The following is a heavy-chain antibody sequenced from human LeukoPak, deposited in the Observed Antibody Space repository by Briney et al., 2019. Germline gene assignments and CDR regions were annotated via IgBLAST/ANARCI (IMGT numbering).Heavy chain of an antibody. D-gene: IGHD3-3*01. CDR1: GFTFDDYA. CDR3: AKAARVANRGGFDY. CDR2: ISWNSGSI. Sequence: GGSLRLSCAASGFTFDDYAMHWVRQAPGKGLEWVSGISWNSGSIGYADSVKGRFTISRDNAKNSLYLQMNSLRAEDTALYYCAKAARVANRGGFDYWGQGTLVTVSS. V-gene: IGHV3-9*01. J-gene: IGHJ4*02.